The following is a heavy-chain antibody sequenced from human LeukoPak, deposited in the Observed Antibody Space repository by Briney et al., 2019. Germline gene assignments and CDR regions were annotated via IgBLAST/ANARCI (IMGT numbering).Heavy chain of an antibody. V-gene: IGHV1-2*02. Sequence: ASVKVSCKASGYTFTGYYMHWVRQAPGQGLEWMGWINPNSGGTNYAQKFQGRVTMTRDTSISTAYMELSRLRSDDTAVYYCARGVLSSSSSVSSYYYYMDVWGKGTTVTVSS. CDR2: INPNSGGT. D-gene: IGHD6-6*01. J-gene: IGHJ6*03. CDR1: GYTFTGYY. CDR3: ARGVLSSSSSVSSYYYYMDV.